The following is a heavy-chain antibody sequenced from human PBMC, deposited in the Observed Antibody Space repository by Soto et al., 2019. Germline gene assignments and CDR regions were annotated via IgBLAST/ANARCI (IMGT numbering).Heavy chain of an antibody. CDR2: ISGSSGTK. Sequence: EVPLVESGGGSVQPGGTLSLSCVASGFTFSSYSMNWVRQAPGKGLEWVSYISGSSGTKYYADSVEGRFTISRDNAKNSLHLQMNNLRAEDTAIYYCAALPVAGRDVDYWGQGTLATVS. J-gene: IGHJ4*02. CDR3: AALPVAGRDVDY. D-gene: IGHD6-19*01. CDR1: GFTFSSYS. V-gene: IGHV3-48*01.